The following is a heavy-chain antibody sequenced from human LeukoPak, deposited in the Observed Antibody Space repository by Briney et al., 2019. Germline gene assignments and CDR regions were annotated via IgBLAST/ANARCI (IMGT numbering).Heavy chain of an antibody. Sequence: PGGSLRLSCAASGFNFDDYAMHSVRQAPGKGLEWVSGLSWNSGSIAYADSVKGRFTISRDNSANSLYLQMNSLRGEHTALYYCTKDTGGSWTSYYNMDVWGKGTMVTVS. J-gene: IGHJ6*03. D-gene: IGHD3/OR15-3a*01. CDR1: GFNFDDYA. CDR2: LSWNSGSI. CDR3: TKDTGGSWTSYYNMDV. V-gene: IGHV3-9*01.